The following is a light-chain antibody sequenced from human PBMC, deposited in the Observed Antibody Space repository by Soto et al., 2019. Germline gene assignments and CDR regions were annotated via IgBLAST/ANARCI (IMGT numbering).Light chain of an antibody. CDR3: ATWDDSLKSVV. V-gene: IGLV1-44*01. J-gene: IGLJ2*01. CDR1: SSNIGGNS. Sequence: QSVLTQPPSASGTPGQRVTISCSGSSSNIGGNSVIWYQQLPGTAPKLLIYSNDQRPSGVPDRFSGSKSGTSASLAISGLQSEDAADYYCATWDDSLKSVVFGGGTKVTVL. CDR2: SND.